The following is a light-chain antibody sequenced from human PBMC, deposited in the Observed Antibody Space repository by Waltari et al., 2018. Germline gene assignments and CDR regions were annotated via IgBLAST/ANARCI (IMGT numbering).Light chain of an antibody. CDR1: TLGDKY. J-gene: IGLJ2*01. V-gene: IGLV3-1*01. CDR2: QDS. Sequence: SYELTQPPSVSVSPGRTASITCSGDTLGDKYACWYQQKPGQSPVLVIYQDSKRPSGIPERFSGSNSGNTATLTISGTQAMDEADYYCQAWDSSTVVFGGGTKLTVL. CDR3: QAWDSSTVV.